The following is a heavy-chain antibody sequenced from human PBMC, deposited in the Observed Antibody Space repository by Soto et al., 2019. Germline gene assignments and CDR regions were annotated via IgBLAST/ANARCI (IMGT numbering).Heavy chain of an antibody. CDR1: GGTFSNYA. V-gene: IGHV1-69*01. D-gene: IGHD2-2*01. CDR2: IIPIVGTG. J-gene: IGHJ6*02. CDR3: ARVVILVPTASTHYYYHMDV. Sequence: QVQLVQSGAEVRKPGSSVTVSCKASGGTFSNYAISWVRQAPGQGLEWMGGIIPIVGTGSYAQKFQGRVTITEDEPTTTAYMELSSLRCEDTDVYYCARVVILVPTASTHYYYHMDVWGPGTTVTVSS.